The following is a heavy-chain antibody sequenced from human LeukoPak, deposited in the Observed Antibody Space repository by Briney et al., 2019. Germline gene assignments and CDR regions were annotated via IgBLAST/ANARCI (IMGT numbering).Heavy chain of an antibody. CDR1: GGSISSSSYY. CDR3: ATQEATYCSGGSCYFDP. D-gene: IGHD2-15*01. CDR2: IYYSGST. Sequence: SETLSLTCTVSGGSISSSSYYWGWIRQPPGKGLEWIGSIYYSGSTYYNPSLKSRVTISVDTSKNQFSLKMSSVTAADTAVYYCATQEATYCSGGSCYFDPWGQGTLVTVSS. J-gene: IGHJ5*02. V-gene: IGHV4-39*07.